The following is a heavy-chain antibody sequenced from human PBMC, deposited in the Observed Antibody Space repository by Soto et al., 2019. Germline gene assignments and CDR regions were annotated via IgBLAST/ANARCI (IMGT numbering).Heavy chain of an antibody. V-gene: IGHV4-30-2*01. CDR3: ARGRLVPAVNFDY. CDR1: GGSISSGDYS. D-gene: IGHD2-2*01. CDR2: IYFGGST. J-gene: IGHJ4*02. Sequence: ASETLSLTCAVSGGSISSGDYSWNWIRQPPGKGLEWIGYIYFGGSTYYNPSLQSRLTISVDGSKNQFSLKVNSVTAADTAVYYCARGRLVPAVNFDYWGLGTLVTVSS.